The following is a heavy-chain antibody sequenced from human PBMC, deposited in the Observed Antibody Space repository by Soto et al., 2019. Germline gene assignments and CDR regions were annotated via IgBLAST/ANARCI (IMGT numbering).Heavy chain of an antibody. D-gene: IGHD3-22*01. V-gene: IGHV3-7*01. J-gene: IGHJ6*02. Sequence: GGSLRLSCAASGFTFSSYWMSWVRQAPGKGLEWVANIKQDGSEKYYVDSVKGRFTISRDNAKNSLYLQMNSLRAEDTAVYYCARVLAGDSSGYYYYDYYYGMDVWGQGPTVTVSS. CDR2: IKQDGSEK. CDR3: ARVLAGDSSGYYYYDYYYGMDV. CDR1: GFTFSSYW.